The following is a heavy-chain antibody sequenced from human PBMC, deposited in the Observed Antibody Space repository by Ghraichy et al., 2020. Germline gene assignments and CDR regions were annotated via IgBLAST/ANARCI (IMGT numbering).Heavy chain of an antibody. J-gene: IGHJ6*02. V-gene: IGHV4-34*01. Sequence: PETLSLTCAVYGGSFSGYYWSWIRQPPGKGLEWIGEINHSGSTNYNPSLKSRVTISVDTSKNQFSLKLSSVTAADTAVYYCARGPSLYYDFWSGSPYYYYYGMDVWGQGTTVTVSS. CDR2: INHSGST. CDR1: GGSFSGYY. D-gene: IGHD3-3*01. CDR3: ARGPSLYYDFWSGSPYYYYYGMDV.